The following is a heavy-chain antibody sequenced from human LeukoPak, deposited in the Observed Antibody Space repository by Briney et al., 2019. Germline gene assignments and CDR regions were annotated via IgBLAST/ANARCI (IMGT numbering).Heavy chain of an antibody. CDR1: GFTFDDYA. CDR2: ISWNSGSI. J-gene: IGHJ4*02. V-gene: IGHV3-9*01. D-gene: IGHD3-22*01. CDR3: AKGIVVVISSPFDY. Sequence: GRSLRLSCAAPGFTFDDYAMHWVRQAPGKGLEWVSGISWNSGSIGYADSVKGRFTISRDNAKNSLYLQMNSLRAEDTALYYCAKGIVVVISSPFDYWGQGTLVTVSS.